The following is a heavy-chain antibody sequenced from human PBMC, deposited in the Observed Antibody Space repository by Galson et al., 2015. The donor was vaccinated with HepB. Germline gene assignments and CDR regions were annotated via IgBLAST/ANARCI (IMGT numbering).Heavy chain of an antibody. CDR1: GYTFTSDG. CDR2: TSAYNGNT. J-gene: IGHJ6*02. D-gene: IGHD2-2*02. CDR3: ARDGRFVPAAIWGDYYYGVDV. V-gene: IGHV1-18*04. Sequence: SVTVSCKASGYTFTSDGISWVRQAPGQGLEWMGWTSAYNGNTNYAQKFEGRVTMTTDTFTSTAYMELRSLISDDTAVYYCARDGRFVPAAIWGDYYYGVDVWGQGTTVTVSS.